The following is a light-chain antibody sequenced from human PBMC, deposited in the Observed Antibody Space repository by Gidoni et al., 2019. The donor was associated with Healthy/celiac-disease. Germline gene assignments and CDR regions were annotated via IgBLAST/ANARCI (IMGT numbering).Light chain of an antibody. V-gene: IGKV3-11*01. CDR1: QSVSSY. CDR3: QQRSNWPPIT. Sequence: EIVLRQSTATLSLSPGERATLSCRASQSVSSYLAWYHQKPGQAPRLLIYDASNRATGIPARFSGSGSGTDFTLTISSLEPEDFAVYYCQQRSNWPPITFGQGTRLEIK. CDR2: DAS. J-gene: IGKJ5*01.